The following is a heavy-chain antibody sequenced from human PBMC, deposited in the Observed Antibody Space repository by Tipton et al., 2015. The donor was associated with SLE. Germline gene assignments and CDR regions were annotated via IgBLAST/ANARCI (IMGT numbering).Heavy chain of an antibody. D-gene: IGHD2-2*01. CDR3: AREGCSSTSCYTWLDP. J-gene: IGHJ5*02. CDR1: GYSFSNYA. V-gene: IGHV1-3*01. Sequence: QLVQSGAEVKKPGASVKVSCKASGYSFSNYAMHWVRQAPGQRLEWMGWINGGNGHTKYAQEFEGRVTLSREEFASTAYMELSSLRSEDTAVYYCAREGCSSTSCYTWLDPWGQGTLVTVSS. CDR2: INGGNGHT.